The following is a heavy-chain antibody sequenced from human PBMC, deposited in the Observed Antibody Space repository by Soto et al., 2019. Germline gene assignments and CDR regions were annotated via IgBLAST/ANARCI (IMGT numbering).Heavy chain of an antibody. CDR1: RGSFSYFH. J-gene: IGHJ4*02. CDR2: IHTSGST. Sequence: QVQLQQWGGGLLKPSETLSLTCGLHRGSFSYFHWSWIRQPPGKGLEWIGEIHTSGSTNYNPSLRSRVTMSTDTSAMQFSLTLNSVTAADTAVYYCARGGGNPASTNDFWGQGALVTVSS. D-gene: IGHD3-16*01. V-gene: IGHV4-34*01. CDR3: ARGGGNPASTNDF.